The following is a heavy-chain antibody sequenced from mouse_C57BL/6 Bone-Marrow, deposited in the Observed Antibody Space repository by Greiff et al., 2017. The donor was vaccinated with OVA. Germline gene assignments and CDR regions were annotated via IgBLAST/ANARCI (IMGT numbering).Heavy chain of an antibody. CDR1: GYTFTSYW. D-gene: IGHD1-1*01. CDR3: TKTPDYYGRRGDY. CDR2: IYPGNSDT. J-gene: IGHJ2*01. Sequence: SGTVLARPGASVKMSCKTSGYTFTSYWMHWVKQRPGPGLEWIGAIYPGNSDTSYNQKFKGKAKLTAVTSASTAYMELSSLTNEDSAVYYCTKTPDYYGRRGDYWGQGTTLTVSS. V-gene: IGHV1-5*01.